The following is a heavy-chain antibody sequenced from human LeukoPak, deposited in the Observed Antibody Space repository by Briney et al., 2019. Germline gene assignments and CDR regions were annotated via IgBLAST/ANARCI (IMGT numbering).Heavy chain of an antibody. J-gene: IGHJ4*02. V-gene: IGHV3-23*01. CDR1: GFTFSSYA. D-gene: IGHD3-22*01. CDR3: APAGYYDSYISGY. CDR2: ISGSGGST. Sequence: PPGGSLRLSCAASGFTFSSYAMSWVRRAPGKGLEWVSAISGSGGSTYYADSVKGRFTISRDNSKNTLYLQMNSLRAEDTAVYYCAPAGYYDSYISGYWGQGTLVTVSS.